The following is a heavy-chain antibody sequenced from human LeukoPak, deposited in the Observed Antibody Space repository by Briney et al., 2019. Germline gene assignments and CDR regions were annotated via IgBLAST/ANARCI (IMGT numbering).Heavy chain of an antibody. J-gene: IGHJ3*02. CDR3: ARGEEKYSGYDTGAFDI. V-gene: IGHV4-31*03. D-gene: IGHD5-12*01. Sequence: SQTLSLTCTVSRVSISDGGFYWSWVRQHPGKGLEWIGYIYYSGRTYYNPSLKSRLTISIEKSENQFSLKLSSVTAADTAVYYCARGEEKYSGYDTGAFDIWGQGTMVTVSS. CDR1: RVSISDGGFY. CDR2: IYYSGRT.